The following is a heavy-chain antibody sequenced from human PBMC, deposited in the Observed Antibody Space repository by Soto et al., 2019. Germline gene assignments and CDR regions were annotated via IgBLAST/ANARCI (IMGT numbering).Heavy chain of an antibody. CDR3: AREGTISGYYYYGMDV. CDR2: IYYSGST. J-gene: IGHJ6*02. V-gene: IGHV4-61*01. Sequence: PSETLSLTCTVSGGSVSSGSYYWSWIRQPPGKGLEWIGYIYYSGSTNYNPSLKSRVTISVDTSKNQFSLKLSSVTAADTAVYYCAREGTISGYYYYGMDVWGQGTTVTVSS. D-gene: IGHD3-10*01. CDR1: GGSVSSGSYY.